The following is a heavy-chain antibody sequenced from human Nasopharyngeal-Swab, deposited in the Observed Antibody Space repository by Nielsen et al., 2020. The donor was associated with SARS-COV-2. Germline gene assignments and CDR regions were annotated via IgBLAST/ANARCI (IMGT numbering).Heavy chain of an antibody. J-gene: IGHJ5*02. Sequence: ASVQVSCKASGYTFTSYGISWVRQAPGQGLEWMGWISAYNGNTNYAQKLQGRVTMTTDTSTSTAYMELRSLRSDDTAVYYCARVSPIVVVVAARYWFDPWGQGTLVTVSS. CDR2: ISAYNGNT. CDR1: GYTFTSYG. D-gene: IGHD2-15*01. CDR3: ARVSPIVVVVAARYWFDP. V-gene: IGHV1-18*01.